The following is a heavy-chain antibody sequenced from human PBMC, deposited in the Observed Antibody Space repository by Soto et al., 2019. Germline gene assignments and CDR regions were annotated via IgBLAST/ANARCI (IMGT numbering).Heavy chain of an antibody. Sequence: ASVKVSCKASGYTFTSYGISWVRQAPGQGLEWVGWIHTYNGNTNFAQKLQGRVTLTTDTSTSTAYMELRSLRAEDTAIYYCARFRSGIGWDFWGQGTLVTVSS. CDR2: IHTYNGNT. D-gene: IGHD2-15*01. CDR1: GYTFTSYG. V-gene: IGHV1-18*01. CDR3: ARFRSGIGWDF. J-gene: IGHJ4*02.